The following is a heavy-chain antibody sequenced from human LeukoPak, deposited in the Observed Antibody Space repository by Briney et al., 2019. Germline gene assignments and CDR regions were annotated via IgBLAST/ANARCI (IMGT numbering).Heavy chain of an antibody. CDR2: IIPIFGTA. J-gene: IGHJ5*02. Sequence: WASVKVSCKASGGTFSSYAISWVRQAPGQGLEWMGGIIPIFGTANYAQKFQGRVTITTDESTSTAYMELSSLRSEDTAVYYCARGVFWTAAAGTNWFDPWGQGTLVTVSS. V-gene: IGHV1-69*05. CDR1: GGTFSSYA. D-gene: IGHD6-13*01. CDR3: ARGVFWTAAAGTNWFDP.